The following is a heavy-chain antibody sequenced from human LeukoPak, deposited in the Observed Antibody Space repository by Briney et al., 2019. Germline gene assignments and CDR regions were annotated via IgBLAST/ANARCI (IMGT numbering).Heavy chain of an antibody. CDR2: ISAYNGNT. V-gene: IGHV1-18*01. CDR1: GYTFTSYG. J-gene: IGHJ4*02. CDR3: ARPTHYDYVWGSYRYPPFFDY. D-gene: IGHD3-16*02. Sequence: ASGKVSCKASGYTFTSYGISWVRQAPGQGLEWMGWISAYNGNTNYAQKLQVRRTMTTDTSTGTDYMELRSMRSDETAVSYCARPTHYDYVWGSYRYPPFFDYWGQGTLVTVSS.